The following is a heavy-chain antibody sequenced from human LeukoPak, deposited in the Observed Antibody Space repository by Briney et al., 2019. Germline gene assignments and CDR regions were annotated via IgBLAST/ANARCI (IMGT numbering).Heavy chain of an antibody. CDR1: GYTFTGYY. Sequence: GASVKVSCKASGYTFTGYYMHWERQAPGQGLEWMGWINPNSGGTNYAQKFQGRVTMTRDTSISTAYMELSRLRSDDTAVYYCARMGITGTRQIDYWGRGTLVTVSS. CDR3: ARMGITGTRQIDY. J-gene: IGHJ4*02. CDR2: INPNSGGT. D-gene: IGHD1-7*01. V-gene: IGHV1-2*02.